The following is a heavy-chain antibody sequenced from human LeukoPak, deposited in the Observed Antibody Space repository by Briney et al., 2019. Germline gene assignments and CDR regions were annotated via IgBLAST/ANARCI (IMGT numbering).Heavy chain of an antibody. J-gene: IGHJ5*02. V-gene: IGHV4-30-2*01. CDR2: IYHSGST. CDR1: GGSLSSGGYS. CDR3: ASSSSWSEFDP. D-gene: IGHD6-13*01. Sequence: SETLSLTCAVSGGSLSSGGYSWSWLRQPPGKGLEWIGYIYHSGSTYYNPSLKSRVTISVDRSKNQFSLKLSSVTAADTAVYYCASSSSWSEFDPWGQGTLVTVSS.